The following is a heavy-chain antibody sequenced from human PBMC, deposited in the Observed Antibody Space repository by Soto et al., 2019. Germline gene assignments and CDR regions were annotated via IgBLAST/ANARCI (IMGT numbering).Heavy chain of an antibody. CDR3: ARVGCTNGVCYRLSYYGMDV. V-gene: IGHV3-21*01. J-gene: IGHJ6*02. D-gene: IGHD2-8*01. CDR1: GFTFSSYS. Sequence: GGSLRLSCAASGFTFSSYSMNWVRQAPGKGLEWVSSISSSSSYIYYADSVKGRFTISRDNAKNSLYLQMNSLRAEDTAVYYCARVGCTNGVCYRLSYYGMDVWGQGTTVTVSS. CDR2: ISSSSSYI.